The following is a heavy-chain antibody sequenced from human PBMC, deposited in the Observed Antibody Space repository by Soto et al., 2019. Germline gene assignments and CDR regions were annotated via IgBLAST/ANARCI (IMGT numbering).Heavy chain of an antibody. CDR1: GFTFSSYG. J-gene: IGHJ6*02. CDR3: AKDYPRYYDYVWGSYLTYYCYGMDV. Sequence: GGSLRLSCAASGFTFSSYGMHWVRQAPGKGLEWVAVISYDGSNKYYADSVKGRFTISRDNSKNTLYLQMNSLRAEDTAVYYCAKDYPRYYDYVWGSYLTYYCYGMDVWGQGTTVTVSS. CDR2: ISYDGSNK. D-gene: IGHD3-16*02. V-gene: IGHV3-30*18.